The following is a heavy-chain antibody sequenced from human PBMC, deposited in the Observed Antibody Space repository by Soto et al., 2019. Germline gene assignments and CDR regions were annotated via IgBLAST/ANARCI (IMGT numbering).Heavy chain of an antibody. Sequence: QVQLVQSGAEVKKPGSSVKVSCKASGGTFSSYAISWVRQAPGQGLEWMGGIIPIFGTAHYAQKFQGRVTITADESTSTTYMELSSLRSEDTAVYYCASLPTPIRLWLGYWGQGTLVTVSS. CDR3: ASLPTPIRLWLGY. CDR2: IIPIFGTA. J-gene: IGHJ4*02. V-gene: IGHV1-69*12. CDR1: GGTFSSYA. D-gene: IGHD5-18*01.